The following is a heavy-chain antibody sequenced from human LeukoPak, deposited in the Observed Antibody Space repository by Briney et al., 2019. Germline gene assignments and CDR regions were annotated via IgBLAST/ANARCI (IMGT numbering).Heavy chain of an antibody. CDR1: GFTFRNYG. V-gene: IGHV3-30*02. D-gene: IGHD1-14*01. J-gene: IGHJ4*02. Sequence: GGSLRLSCAASGFTFRNYGMHWVRQAPVKGLERVTFIRYDGTNKNYADSVKGRFTVSRDNSKNTLYLQMNSLRAEDTAVYYCARGVEPLAANTLAYWGQGTLVTVSS. CDR2: IRYDGTNK. CDR3: ARGVEPLAANTLAY.